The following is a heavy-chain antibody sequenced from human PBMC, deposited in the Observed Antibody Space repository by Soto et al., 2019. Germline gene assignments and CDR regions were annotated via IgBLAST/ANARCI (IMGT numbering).Heavy chain of an antibody. CDR2: IDWDDDK. V-gene: IGHV2-70*01. CDR3: ARDIVVVVAPLDADYYYGMDV. J-gene: IGHJ6*02. D-gene: IGHD2-15*01. Sequence: SGPTLVNPTQTLTLTCTFSGFSLSTSGMCVSWIRQPPGKALEWLALIDWDDDKYYSTSLKTRLTISKDTSKNQVVLTMTNMDPVDTATYYCARDIVVVVAPLDADYYYGMDVWGQGTTVTVSS. CDR1: GFSLSTSGMC.